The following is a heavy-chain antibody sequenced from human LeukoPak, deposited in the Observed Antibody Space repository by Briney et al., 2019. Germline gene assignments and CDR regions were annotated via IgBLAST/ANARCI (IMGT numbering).Heavy chain of an antibody. D-gene: IGHD1-26*01. CDR2: INSDGSST. CDR3: AKSLPYSGSYAFDY. Sequence: GGSLRLSCAASGFTFSSYAMGWVRQAPGKGLVWVSRINSDGSSTSYADSVKGRFTISRDNAKNTLYLQMNSLRAEDTAVYYCAKSLPYSGSYAFDYWGQGTLVTVSS. V-gene: IGHV3-74*01. CDR1: GFTFSSYA. J-gene: IGHJ4*02.